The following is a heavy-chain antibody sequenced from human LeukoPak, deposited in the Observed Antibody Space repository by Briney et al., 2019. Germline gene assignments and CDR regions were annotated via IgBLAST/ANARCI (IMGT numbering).Heavy chain of an antibody. Sequence: GGSLRLSCAASGFTVSSNYMSWVRQAPGKGLEWVSIIYSGGSTYYADSVRGRFTISRDNSKNTLHLQMNSLRAEDTAVYYCARCLLVQGYYYGMDVWGQGTTVTVSS. CDR3: ARCLLVQGYYYGMDV. CDR1: GFTVSSNY. J-gene: IGHJ6*02. D-gene: IGHD3-3*01. CDR2: IYSGGST. V-gene: IGHV3-66*01.